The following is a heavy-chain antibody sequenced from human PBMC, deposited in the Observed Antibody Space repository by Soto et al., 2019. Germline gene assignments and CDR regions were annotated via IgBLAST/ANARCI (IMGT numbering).Heavy chain of an antibody. CDR1: GFTFSSYA. D-gene: IGHD5-12*01. CDR3: ASSARIYDLVGGSAFDI. J-gene: IGHJ3*02. CDR2: ISYDGSNK. V-gene: IGHV3-30-3*01. Sequence: LRLSCAASGFTFSSYAMHWVRQAPGKGLEWVAVISYDGSNKYYADSVKGRFTISRDNSKNTLYLQMNSLRAEDTAVYYCASSARIYDLVGGSAFDIWGQGTMVTVSS.